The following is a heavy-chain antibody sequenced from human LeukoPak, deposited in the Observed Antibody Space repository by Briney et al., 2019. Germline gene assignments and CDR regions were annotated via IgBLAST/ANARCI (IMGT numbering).Heavy chain of an antibody. Sequence: SKTLSLTCTVSGVSISSYYWSWIRQPPGKGLEWIGYIYYGGSTNYNPSLKRRVTVSLDTSRDQFSLKLSSVTAADTALYYCARQGSSHGGFDYWGQGTLVTVSS. CDR1: GVSISSYY. CDR2: IYYGGST. J-gene: IGHJ4*02. V-gene: IGHV4-59*01. D-gene: IGHD6-13*01. CDR3: ARQGSSHGGFDY.